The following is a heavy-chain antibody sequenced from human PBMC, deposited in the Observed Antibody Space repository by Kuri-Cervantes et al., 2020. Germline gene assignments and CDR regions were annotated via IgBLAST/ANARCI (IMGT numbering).Heavy chain of an antibody. CDR1: GYTLSELP. CDR3: ATSGWYRPRLGRSYYFMDV. V-gene: IGHV1-24*01. D-gene: IGHD6-19*01. J-gene: IGHJ6*03. Sequence: ASVKVSCKVSGYTLSELPIHWVRQAPGKGLEWMGGFDPEDGETIYAQKFQGRVTMTEDTSTDTAYMELSSLRYEDTAVYYCATSGWYRPRLGRSYYFMDVWGKGTTVTVSS. CDR2: FDPEDGET.